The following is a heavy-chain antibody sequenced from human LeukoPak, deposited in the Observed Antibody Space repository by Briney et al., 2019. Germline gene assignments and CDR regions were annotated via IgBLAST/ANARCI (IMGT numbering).Heavy chain of an antibody. J-gene: IGHJ5*02. D-gene: IGHD2-15*01. CDR2: ISSDNSTT. Sequence: PGGSLRLSCVVSGFTFSDYYMSWIRQAPGKGLEWVSYISSDNSTTYYADFVKGRFTVSRDNAKDSLYLQMNSLRAEDTAVYYCARQGYCSRGSCYWSGWFDPWGQGTLVTVSS. CDR3: ARQGYCSRGSCYWSGWFDP. V-gene: IGHV3-11*01. CDR1: GFTFSDYY.